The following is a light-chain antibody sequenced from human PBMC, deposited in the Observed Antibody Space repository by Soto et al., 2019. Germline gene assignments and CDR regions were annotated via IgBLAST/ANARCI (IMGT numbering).Light chain of an antibody. Sequence: DIPMTQSPSTLSASVGDRVTITCLASQSISTWLAWYQQKPGKAPKLLIYKASSLQSGVPSRFSGSGSGTEFTLTISSLQPDDFATYYCQQYVTYESFGQGTKVEIK. CDR2: KAS. CDR1: QSISTW. V-gene: IGKV1-5*03. J-gene: IGKJ1*01. CDR3: QQYVTYES.